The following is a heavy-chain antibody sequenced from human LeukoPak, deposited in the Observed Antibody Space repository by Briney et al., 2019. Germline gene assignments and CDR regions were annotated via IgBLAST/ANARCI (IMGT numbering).Heavy chain of an antibody. J-gene: IGHJ4*02. CDR3: ARVSSGATTVDY. D-gene: IGHD1-26*01. V-gene: IGHV4-59*12. CDR2: VDYRGST. Sequence: SETLSLTCTVSGGSISTYYWSWIRQPPGKGLEWIAYVDYRGSTTYNPSLKSRVTISVDTSRNQFSLKLSSVTAADTAVYYCARVSSGATTVDYWGQGTLVTVSS. CDR1: GGSISTYY.